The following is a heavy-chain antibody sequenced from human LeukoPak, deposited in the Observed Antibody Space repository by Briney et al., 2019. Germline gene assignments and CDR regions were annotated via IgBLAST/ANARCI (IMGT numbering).Heavy chain of an antibody. D-gene: IGHD3-16*01. CDR3: VRVLLDYSYDEGTFGGFRLPA. J-gene: IGHJ5*02. CDR2: VSSSGIT. V-gene: IGHV4-59*01. CDR1: GGSISNSY. Sequence: SETLSLTCTVSGGSISNSYWTWVRQPPGKTLEWIGYVSSSGITNRNPSLKSRLSFSLDSSRSLISLTLTSVTPADTAVYFCVRVLLDYSYDEGTFGGFRLPACGQRILVTMSS.